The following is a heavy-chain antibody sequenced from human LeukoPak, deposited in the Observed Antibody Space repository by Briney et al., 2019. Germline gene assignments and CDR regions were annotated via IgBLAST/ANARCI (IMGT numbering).Heavy chain of an antibody. CDR2: IILSTGST. CDR1: GFTFASYA. J-gene: IGHJ4*02. CDR3: ATSSTWNRDTDY. V-gene: IGHV3-23*01. Sequence: GGSLRLSCAVSGFTFASYAMTWFPQSPGKGLEWFSTIILSTGSTYYAHSLKGRFTISLDNSKNTLHLQINNLRAEDTAVYYWATSSTWNRDTDYWGQGTLVTVSS. D-gene: IGHD6-13*01.